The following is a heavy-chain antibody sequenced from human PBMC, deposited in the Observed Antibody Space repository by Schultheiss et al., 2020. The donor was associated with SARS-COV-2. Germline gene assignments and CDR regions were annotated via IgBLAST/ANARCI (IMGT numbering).Heavy chain of an antibody. CDR2: ISYDGSNK. J-gene: IGHJ4*02. V-gene: IGHV3-30*03. CDR3: ARVADTYYYDSCPDY. Sequence: GGSLRLSCAASGFTVSQYYMNWVRQAPGKGLEWVAVISYDGSNKYYADSVKGRFTISRDNSKNTLYLQMNSLRAEDTAVYYCARVADTYYYDSCPDYWGQGTLVTVSS. CDR1: GFTVSQYY. D-gene: IGHD3-22*01.